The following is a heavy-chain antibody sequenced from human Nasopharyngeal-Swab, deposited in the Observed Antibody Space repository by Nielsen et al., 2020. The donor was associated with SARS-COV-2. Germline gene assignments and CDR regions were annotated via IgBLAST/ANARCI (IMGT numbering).Heavy chain of an antibody. D-gene: IGHD6-6*01. Sequence: KVSCKASGGSFSSYAISWVRQAPGQGLEWMGRIIPIIDIANYAQKFQGRVTITADKSTSTAYMEVRSLRSEDTAVYYCARDLRLYKSSSSSLAYWGQGTLVTVSS. CDR3: ARDLRLYKSSSSSLAY. CDR2: IIPIIDIA. J-gene: IGHJ4*02. CDR1: GGSFSSYA. V-gene: IGHV1-69*04.